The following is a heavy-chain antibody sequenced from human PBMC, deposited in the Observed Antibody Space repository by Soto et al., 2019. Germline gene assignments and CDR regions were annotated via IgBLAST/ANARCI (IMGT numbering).Heavy chain of an antibody. V-gene: IGHV3-21*01. CDR2: ISSSSSYI. J-gene: IGHJ3*02. Sequence: GESLKISCAASGFTFSSYSMNWVRQAPGKGLEWVSSISSSSSYIYYADSVKGRFTISRDNAKNSLYLQMNSLRAEDTAVYYCARDFGTAMVTTVNAFDIWGQGTMVTVSS. D-gene: IGHD5-18*01. CDR3: ARDFGTAMVTTVNAFDI. CDR1: GFTFSSYS.